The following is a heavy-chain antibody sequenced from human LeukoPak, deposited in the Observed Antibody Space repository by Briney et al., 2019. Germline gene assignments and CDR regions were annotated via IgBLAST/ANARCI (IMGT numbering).Heavy chain of an antibody. CDR1: GGSISSDY. CDR3: ARQGEWLPFDY. V-gene: IGHV4-59*01. Sequence: KPSETLSLTCTVSGGSISSDYWSWIRQPPGKGLEWIGYIYYSGSTNYNPSLKSRVTISVDTSKNQFSLKLSSVTAADTAVYYCARQGEWLPFDYWGQGTLVTVSS. CDR2: IYYSGST. D-gene: IGHD3-10*01. J-gene: IGHJ4*02.